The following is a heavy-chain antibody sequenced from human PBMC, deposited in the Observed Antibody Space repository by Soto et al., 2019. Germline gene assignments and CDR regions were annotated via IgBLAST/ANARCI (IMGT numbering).Heavy chain of an antibody. V-gene: IGHV4-39*01. J-gene: IGHJ4*02. CDR1: GGSISSSSSY. CDR2: IYYSGST. Sequence: SETLSLTCTVSGGSISSSSSYWGWIRQPPGKGLEWIGYIYYSGSTNYNPSLKSRVTISVDTSKNQFSLKLNSVTAADTAVYYCAKGVGITGTTRIDYWGQGTLVTVS. D-gene: IGHD1-7*01. CDR3: AKGVGITGTTRIDY.